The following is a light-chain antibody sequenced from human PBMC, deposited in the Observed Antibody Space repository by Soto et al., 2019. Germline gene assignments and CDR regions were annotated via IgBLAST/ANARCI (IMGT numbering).Light chain of an antibody. CDR3: CSYTSISTLV. J-gene: IGLJ2*01. CDR1: SSDVGGYDY. V-gene: IGLV2-14*03. Sequence: QSALTQPASVSGSPGQSITISCTGTSSDVGGYDYVSWCQQHPGKAPELIIYDVNNRPSGVSNRFSGSKSGNTASLTISGLQAEDEADYYCCSYTSISTLVFSGGTKLTVL. CDR2: DVN.